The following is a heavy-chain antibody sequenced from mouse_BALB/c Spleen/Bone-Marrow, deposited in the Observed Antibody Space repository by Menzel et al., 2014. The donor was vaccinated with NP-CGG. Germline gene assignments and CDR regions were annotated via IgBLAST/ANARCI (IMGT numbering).Heavy chain of an antibody. CDR3: ARWEYYAMDY. D-gene: IGHD4-1*01. Sequence: ESGAELVKPGASVKLSCTASGFNIKDTYMHWVKQRPEQGLEWIGRIDPANGNTKYDPKFQGKATITADTSPNTAYLQLSSLTSEDTAVYYCARWEYYAMDYWGQGTSVTVSS. J-gene: IGHJ4*01. CDR2: IDPANGNT. CDR1: GFNIKDTY. V-gene: IGHV14-3*02.